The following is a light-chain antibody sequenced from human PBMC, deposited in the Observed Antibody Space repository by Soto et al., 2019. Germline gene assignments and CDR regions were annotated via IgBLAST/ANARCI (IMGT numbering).Light chain of an antibody. Sequence: DVVMTQSPLSLPVTPGEPASISCRSSQSLLHSNGYNYLDWYLQKPGQSPQLLIYLGSNRASGVPERFSGSGSGTDFTLKISRVEAEDVGVYYCMQALQTRYTFGQGTKLEIK. CDR3: MQALQTRYT. J-gene: IGKJ2*01. CDR2: LGS. CDR1: QSLLHSNGYNY. V-gene: IGKV2-28*01.